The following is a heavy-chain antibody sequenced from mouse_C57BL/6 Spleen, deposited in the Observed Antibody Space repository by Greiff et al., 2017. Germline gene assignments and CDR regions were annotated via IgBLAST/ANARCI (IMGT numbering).Heavy chain of an antibody. V-gene: IGHV1-9*01. CDR2: IFPGSGST. Sequence: QVQLQQSGAELMKPGASVKLSCKATGCTFTGYWIEWVKQRPGHGLEWIGEIFPGSGSTNYNEKFKGKATFTADTSSNTAYMQLSSLTTDDSAVYYGASRGYSNYGGYAMDYWGQGTSVTVSS. J-gene: IGHJ4*01. CDR1: GCTFTGYW. CDR3: ASRGYSNYGGYAMDY. D-gene: IGHD2-5*01.